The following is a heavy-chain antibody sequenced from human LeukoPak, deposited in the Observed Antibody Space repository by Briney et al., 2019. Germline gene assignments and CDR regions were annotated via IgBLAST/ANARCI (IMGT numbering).Heavy chain of an antibody. V-gene: IGHV3-23*01. D-gene: IGHD4-17*01. J-gene: IGHJ4*02. CDR1: GFTFSSYA. Sequence: GGSLRLSCAASGFTFSSYAMSWVRQAPGKGLEWVSAISGSGGSTYYADSVKGRFTISRDNSKNTLYLQMNSLRAEDTAVYYCANGPALVGDYGDYEGNFDYWGQGTLVTVSS. CDR3: ANGPALVGDYGDYEGNFDY. CDR2: ISGSGGST.